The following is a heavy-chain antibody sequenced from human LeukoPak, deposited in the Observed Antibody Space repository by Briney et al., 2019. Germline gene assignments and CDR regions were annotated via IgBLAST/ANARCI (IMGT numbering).Heavy chain of an antibody. CDR3: VRGNYNNRGYSNAFDI. CDR2: IYYNGNT. J-gene: IGHJ3*02. CDR1: GPSFSSSY. D-gene: IGHD3-22*01. V-gene: IGHV4-59*01. Sequence: PSETLSLTCTVSGPSFSSSYWSWIRQPPGKRLEWIGYIYYNGNTNSNPSLKSRVTISADTSKNQFSLNLSSVGAADTAVYYCVRGNYNNRGYSNAFDIWGQGAMVTVSS.